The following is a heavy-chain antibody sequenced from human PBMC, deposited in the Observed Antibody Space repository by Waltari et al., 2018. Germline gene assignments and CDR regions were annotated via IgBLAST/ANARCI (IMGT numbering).Heavy chain of an antibody. Sequence: QVQLQESGPGLVKPSQTLSLTCTVSGVPISSDDLFWSWTRQPPGNGPEWIWCIAYGWSTYYKPSVKSRVTVSLDTSKNHVSLQLSSVTAADTAVYYCARGQWNFDYWGQGTLVAVSS. V-gene: IGHV4-30-4*08. D-gene: IGHD6-19*01. CDR2: IAYGWST. J-gene: IGHJ4*02. CDR1: GVPISSDDLF. CDR3: ARGQWNFDY.